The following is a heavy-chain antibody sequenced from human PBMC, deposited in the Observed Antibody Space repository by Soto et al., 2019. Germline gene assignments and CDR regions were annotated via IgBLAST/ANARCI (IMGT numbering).Heavy chain of an antibody. J-gene: IGHJ4*02. CDR2: ISSSSSYI. Sequence: GGSLRLSCAASGFTFSSYSMNWVRQAPGKGLEWVSSISSSSSYIYYADSVKGRFTISRDNAKNSLYLQMNSLRAEDTAVYYCARVPLELPRLRYWGQGTLVTVS. CDR3: ARVPLELPRLRY. D-gene: IGHD2-15*01. V-gene: IGHV3-21*01. CDR1: GFTFSSYS.